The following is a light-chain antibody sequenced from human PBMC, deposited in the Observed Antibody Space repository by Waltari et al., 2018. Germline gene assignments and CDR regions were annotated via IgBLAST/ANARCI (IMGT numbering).Light chain of an antibody. Sequence: QSVLTQPPSVSGAPGQKVTISCTGSRSNIGAGHDVHWYQQFLGAAPKLLIYRNTMRPSGVPNRFSGSKSVTSASLAITGLQAEDEADYYCQSYDSSLSGSLFGGGTKLTVL. CDR1: RSNIGAGHD. J-gene: IGLJ2*01. CDR2: RNT. V-gene: IGLV1-40*01. CDR3: QSYDSSLSGSL.